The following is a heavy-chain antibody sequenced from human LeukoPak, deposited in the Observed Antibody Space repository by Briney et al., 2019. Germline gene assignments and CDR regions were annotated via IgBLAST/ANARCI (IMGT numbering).Heavy chain of an antibody. Sequence: SETLSLTCTVSGGSISSSSYYWGWIRQPPGKGLEWIGSIYYSGSTYYNPSLKSRVTISVDTSKNQFSLKLSSVTAADTAVYYCARNEELSLYNYWGQGTLVTVSS. CDR1: GGSISSSSYY. V-gene: IGHV4-39*01. D-gene: IGHD3-16*02. CDR3: ARNEELSLYNY. CDR2: IYYSGST. J-gene: IGHJ4*02.